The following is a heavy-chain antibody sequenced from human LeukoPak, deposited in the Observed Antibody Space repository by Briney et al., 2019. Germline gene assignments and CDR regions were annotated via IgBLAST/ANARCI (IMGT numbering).Heavy chain of an antibody. V-gene: IGHV3-7*01. CDR3: ARDRPIYSNHNWFDP. D-gene: IGHD4-11*01. J-gene: IGHJ5*02. Sequence: GGSLRLSCAASGVTFSSYWMSWVRQAPGKRLEWVANIKQDGSEKYYVDSVKGRFTISRDNAKNSLYLQMNSLRAEDTAVYYCARDRPIYSNHNWFDPWGQGTLVTVSS. CDR1: GVTFSSYW. CDR2: IKQDGSEK.